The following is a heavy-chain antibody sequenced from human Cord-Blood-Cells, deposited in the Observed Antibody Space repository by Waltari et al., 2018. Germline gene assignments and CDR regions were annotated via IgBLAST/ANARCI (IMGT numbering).Heavy chain of an antibody. J-gene: IGHJ4*02. Sequence: EVQLVQSGAEVKKPGQSLKISCKGSGYSFTSYWIGWVRQMPGKGLEWMGSIYPGDSDTGNSPSLQGQVTISADKSISTAYLQWRSLKASDTAMYYCARQRSIAAAGDYWGQGTLVTVAS. CDR2: IYPGDSDT. V-gene: IGHV5-51*01. D-gene: IGHD6-13*01. CDR3: ARQRSIAAAGDY. CDR1: GYSFTSYW.